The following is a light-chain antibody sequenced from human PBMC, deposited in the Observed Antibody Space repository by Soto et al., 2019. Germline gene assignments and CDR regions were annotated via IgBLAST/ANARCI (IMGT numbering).Light chain of an antibody. J-gene: IGKJ2*01. CDR3: QQYGSSPPHT. CDR1: QTVSSTY. V-gene: IGKV3-20*01. Sequence: TQSPSTLSGSVGDRVTITCRASQTVSSTYLAWYQQKPGQAPRLLIYGASSRATGIPDRFSGSGSGTDFTLTISRLEPEDFAVYYCQQYGSSPPHTFGQGTKLEIK. CDR2: GAS.